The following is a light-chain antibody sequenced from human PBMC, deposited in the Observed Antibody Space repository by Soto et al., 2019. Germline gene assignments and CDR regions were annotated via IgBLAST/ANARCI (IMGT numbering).Light chain of an antibody. CDR2: DVN. V-gene: IGLV2-14*03. CDR1: SSDIGAYNF. Sequence: QSALTQPASVSGSPGQSITISCTGTSSDIGAYNFVSWYQQHPGKAPKLMLYDVNIRPSGVSNRFSGSKSGNTPSLTISGLQAEDEADYYCTSWTTSPTMIFGGGTKVTVL. CDR3: TSWTTSPTMI. J-gene: IGLJ2*01.